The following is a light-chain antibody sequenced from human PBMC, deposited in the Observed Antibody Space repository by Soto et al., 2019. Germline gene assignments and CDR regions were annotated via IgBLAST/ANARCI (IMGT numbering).Light chain of an antibody. CDR3: QQPNGFPHT. Sequence: DVQMTQSPSSVSASVGDRVTITCRASPDIRSWITWYQQKPGQPPKLLIYAASTLQNGVPSRFSGSGSGTDFTLTISGLQPEDFATYYCQQPNGFPHTFGQGTRLDIK. J-gene: IGKJ2*01. CDR1: PDIRSW. CDR2: AAS. V-gene: IGKV1-12*01.